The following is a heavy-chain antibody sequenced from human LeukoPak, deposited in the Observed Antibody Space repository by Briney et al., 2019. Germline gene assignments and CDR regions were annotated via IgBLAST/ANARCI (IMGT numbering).Heavy chain of an antibody. CDR2: IYYSGST. Sequence: SETLSLTCTDSGGSISSGGYYWGWVRQHPGRGLEWVGYIYYSGSTYYNPSLKSRVTISVDTSKNQFSLKLSSVTAADTAVYYCARGGDGYNNIGDYNWFDPWGQGTLVTVSS. CDR1: GGSISSGGYY. V-gene: IGHV4-31*03. CDR3: ARGGDGYNNIGDYNWFDP. J-gene: IGHJ5*02. D-gene: IGHD5-24*01.